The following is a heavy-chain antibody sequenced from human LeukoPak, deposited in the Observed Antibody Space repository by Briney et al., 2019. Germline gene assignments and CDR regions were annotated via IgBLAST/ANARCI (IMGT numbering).Heavy chain of an antibody. Sequence: PSETLSLTCTVSGASISSSIHYWGWFRQPPGKGLEWIGTLSSSGSTYCNPSLKSRVTISVDTSKNQFSLRQSSVTAADTAVYYCVRHVTGSSHDDWGQGTLVTVSS. CDR2: LSSSGST. CDR1: GASISSSIHY. J-gene: IGHJ4*02. CDR3: VRHVTGSSHDD. D-gene: IGHD1-26*01. V-gene: IGHV4-39*01.